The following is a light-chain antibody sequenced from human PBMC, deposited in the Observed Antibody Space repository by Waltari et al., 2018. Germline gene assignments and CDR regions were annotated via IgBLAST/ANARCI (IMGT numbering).Light chain of an antibody. Sequence: ETVMTQSPATLSVSPGEGDTLSCRASQSVGSTVAWYQQKPGQAPRLLMYGASTRAAGIPARFSGSGSGTEFTLTISSLQSEDFAIYFCQQYHNWPPGTFGQGTTVEIK. CDR1: QSVGST. J-gene: IGKJ1*01. V-gene: IGKV3-15*01. CDR3: QQYHNWPPGT. CDR2: GAS.